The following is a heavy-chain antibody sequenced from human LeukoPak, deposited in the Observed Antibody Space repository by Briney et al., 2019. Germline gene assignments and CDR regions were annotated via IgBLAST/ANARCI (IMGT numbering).Heavy chain of an antibody. CDR2: IKQDGSKK. V-gene: IGHV3-7*03. CDR3: ATPLDYYDSSGYRQGGD. D-gene: IGHD3-22*01. Sequence: GGSLRLSCAASGFTFSSYSMNWVRQVPGKGLEWVANIKQDGSKKNYVDSVKGRFTISRDNAKNSLYLQMNSLRAEDTAVYYCATPLDYYDSSGYRQGGDWGQGTLVTVSS. J-gene: IGHJ4*02. CDR1: GFTFSSYS.